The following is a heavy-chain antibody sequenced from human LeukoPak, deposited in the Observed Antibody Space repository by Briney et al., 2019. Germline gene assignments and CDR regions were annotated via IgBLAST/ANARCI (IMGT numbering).Heavy chain of an antibody. V-gene: IGHV3-11*04. CDR1: GFTFSDYY. CDR2: ISSSGSTI. Sequence: MPGGSLRLSCAASGFTFSDYYMSWIRQAPGKGLEWVSYISSSGSTIYYADSVKGRFTISRDNAKNSLYLQMNSLRAEDTAVYYCARMNYVSSGWGAPFDYWGQGTLVTVSS. D-gene: IGHD1-7*01. J-gene: IGHJ4*02. CDR3: ARMNYVSSGWGAPFDY.